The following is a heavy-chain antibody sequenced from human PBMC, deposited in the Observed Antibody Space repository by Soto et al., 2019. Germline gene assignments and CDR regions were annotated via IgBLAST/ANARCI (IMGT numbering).Heavy chain of an antibody. CDR2: ISGSGGST. V-gene: IGHV3-23*01. CDR1: GFTFSSYA. D-gene: IGHD2-15*01. Sequence: EMQLLESGGGLVQPGGSLRLSCAASGFTFSSYAMSWVRQAPGKGLEWVSAISGSGGSTYYADSVKGRFTISRDNSKNTLYLQMNSLRAEDTAVYYCAKAEVVVDYYFDYWGQGTLVTVSS. CDR3: AKAEVVVDYYFDY. J-gene: IGHJ4*02.